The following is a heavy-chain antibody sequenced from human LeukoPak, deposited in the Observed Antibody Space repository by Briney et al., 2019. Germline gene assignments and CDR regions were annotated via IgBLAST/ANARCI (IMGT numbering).Heavy chain of an antibody. V-gene: IGHV3-48*03. CDR2: ISSGSTI. D-gene: IGHD5-18*01. Sequence: PGGSLRLSCAASGFTFSSYEMNWVRQAPGKGLEWVSYISSGSTIYDADSVKGRFTISRDNAKNSLYLQMNSLRAEDTAVYYCAKAPPTGDTAMVYWGQGTLVTVSS. CDR3: AKAPPTGDTAMVY. J-gene: IGHJ4*02. CDR1: GFTFSSYE.